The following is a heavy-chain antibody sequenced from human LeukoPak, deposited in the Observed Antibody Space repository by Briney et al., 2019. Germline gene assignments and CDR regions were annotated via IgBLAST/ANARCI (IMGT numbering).Heavy chain of an antibody. V-gene: IGHV3-66*01. D-gene: IGHD2-15*01. CDR3: ARERDDSGPRMLGYCSGGSCYSVGYFDY. CDR1: GFTVSSNY. Sequence: PGGSLRLSCAASGFTVSSNYMSWVRQAPGKGLEWVSVIYSGGSTYYADSVKGRFTISRDNSKNTLYLQMNSLRAEDTAVYYCARERDDSGPRMLGYCSGGSCYSVGYFDYWGQGTLVTVSS. CDR2: IYSGGST. J-gene: IGHJ4*02.